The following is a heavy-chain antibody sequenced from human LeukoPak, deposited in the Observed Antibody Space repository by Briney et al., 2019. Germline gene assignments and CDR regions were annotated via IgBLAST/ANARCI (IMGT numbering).Heavy chain of an antibody. Sequence: SETLSFTCAVSGGPFSGYFWSWIRQSSGKGLEWIGEIHNSGTTNYNPSLNSRVTISEDTSKNQFYLNLSSVTAADTAVYYCARRYYYNLGSFPFDFWGQGTLVTVSS. J-gene: IGHJ4*02. CDR2: IHNSGTT. D-gene: IGHD3-10*01. CDR3: ARRYYYNLGSFPFDF. CDR1: GGPFSGYF. V-gene: IGHV4-34*01.